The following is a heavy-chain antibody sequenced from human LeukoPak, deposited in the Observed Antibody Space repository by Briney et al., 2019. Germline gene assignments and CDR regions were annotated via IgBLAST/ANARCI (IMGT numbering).Heavy chain of an antibody. D-gene: IGHD5-18*01. V-gene: IGHV3-30*02. CDR3: AKDPGYSYGYYYYMDV. CDR2: IRYDGSNK. Sequence: PGGSLRLSCAASGFTFSSYGMHWVRQAPGKGLEWVAFIRYDGSNKYYADSVKGRFTISRDNSKNTLYLQMNSLRAEDTAVYYCAKDPGYSYGYYYYMDVWGKGTTVTISS. J-gene: IGHJ6*03. CDR1: GFTFSSYG.